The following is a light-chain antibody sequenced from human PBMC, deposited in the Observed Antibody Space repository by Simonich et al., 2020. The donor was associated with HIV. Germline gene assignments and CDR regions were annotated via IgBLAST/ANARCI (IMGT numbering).Light chain of an antibody. CDR2: EGS. CDR1: SSDVGGYNL. CDR3: CSYAGSSTLV. J-gene: IGLJ3*02. V-gene: IGLV2-23*01. Sequence: QSALTQPASVSGSPGQSITISCTGTSSDVGGYNLVSGYQQHPGKAPKLMIYEGSKRPSGFSNRFSGSKSGNTASLTISGLQAEDEADYYCCSYAGSSTLVFGGGTKLTVL.